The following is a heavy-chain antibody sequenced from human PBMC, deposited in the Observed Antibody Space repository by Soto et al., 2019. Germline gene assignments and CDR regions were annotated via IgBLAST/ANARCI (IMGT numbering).Heavy chain of an antibody. Sequence: ASVKVSCEASGYTFTSYGIICVRQAPGQGLEWMGWISAYNGNTNYAQKLQGRVTMTTDTSTGTAYMELRSLRSDDTAVYYCARDTPLGYCSSTSCLGGYYYYGMDVWGQGTTVTVSS. CDR1: GYTFTSYG. J-gene: IGHJ6*02. CDR2: ISAYNGNT. D-gene: IGHD2-2*01. CDR3: ARDTPLGYCSSTSCLGGYYYYGMDV. V-gene: IGHV1-18*04.